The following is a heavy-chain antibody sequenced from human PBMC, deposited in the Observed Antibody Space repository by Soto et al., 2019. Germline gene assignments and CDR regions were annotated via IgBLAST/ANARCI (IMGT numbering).Heavy chain of an antibody. D-gene: IGHD1-26*01. V-gene: IGHV4-59*01. Sequence: QVQLQESGPGLVKPSETLSLTCTVSGGSISRYYWGWIRQPPGKGLEWIAYIYYGGSTNYNPSLESRATISADTSKNQFSLKLSSVTAADTGVYYCARGRKSEWELLLAWFDPWGQGTLVTVSS. J-gene: IGHJ5*02. CDR1: GGSISRYY. CDR3: ARGRKSEWELLLAWFDP. CDR2: IYYGGST.